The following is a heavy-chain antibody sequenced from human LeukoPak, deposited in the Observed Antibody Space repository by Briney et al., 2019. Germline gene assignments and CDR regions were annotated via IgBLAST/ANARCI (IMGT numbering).Heavy chain of an antibody. CDR2: IKSKTDGGTT. V-gene: IGHV3-15*01. D-gene: IGHD3-10*01. Sequence: GGSLRLSCAASGFTFNNYGMHWVRQAPGKGLEWVGRIKSKTDGGTTDYAAPVKGRFTISRDDSKNTLYLQMNSLKTEDTAVYYCTTGITMVRGVIHLIDYWGQGTLVTVSS. CDR3: TTGITMVRGVIHLIDY. CDR1: GFTFNNYG. J-gene: IGHJ4*02.